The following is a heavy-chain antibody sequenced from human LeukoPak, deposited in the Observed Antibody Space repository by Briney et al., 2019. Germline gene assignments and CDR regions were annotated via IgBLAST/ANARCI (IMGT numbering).Heavy chain of an antibody. CDR3: ARAAYSSSWSRDYYYFMDV. D-gene: IGHD6-13*01. CDR1: GGSISRHY. Sequence: SETLSLTCTVSGGSISRHYWSWIRQPPGKGLEWIGYIYYSGSTNYNPSLKSRVTISVDTSKNQFSLKLSSVTAADTAVYYCARAAYSSSWSRDYYYFMDVWGKGTTVTVSS. J-gene: IGHJ6*03. V-gene: IGHV4-59*11. CDR2: IYYSGST.